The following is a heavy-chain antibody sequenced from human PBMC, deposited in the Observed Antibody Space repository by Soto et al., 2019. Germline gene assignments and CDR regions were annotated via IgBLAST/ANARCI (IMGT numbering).Heavy chain of an antibody. CDR1: GGSISSYY. Sequence: SETLSLTCTVSGGSISSYYWSWIRQPPGKGLEWIGYTYYSGSTNYNPSLKSRVTISVDTSKNQFSLKLSSVTAADTAVYYCARSDSDGYNYYYFDYWGQGTLVTVSS. V-gene: IGHV4-59*01. CDR2: TYYSGST. J-gene: IGHJ4*02. D-gene: IGHD1-1*01. CDR3: ARSDSDGYNYYYFDY.